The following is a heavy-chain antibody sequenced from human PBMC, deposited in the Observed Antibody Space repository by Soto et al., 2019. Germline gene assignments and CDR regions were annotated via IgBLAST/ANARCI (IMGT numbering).Heavy chain of an antibody. CDR3: ARIPVDTYMINWFDP. CDR2: IYYSGST. V-gene: IGHV4-61*08. Sequence: SETLSLTCTVSGGSVSSGDYCLSWIRQPPGKGVEGIGYIYYSGSTNYNPSLKRRVSISLDTSKNQFSLRLTSVTAADTAVYYCARIPVDTYMINWFDPWGQGTLVTVSS. D-gene: IGHD5-18*01. CDR1: GGSVSSGDYC. J-gene: IGHJ5*02.